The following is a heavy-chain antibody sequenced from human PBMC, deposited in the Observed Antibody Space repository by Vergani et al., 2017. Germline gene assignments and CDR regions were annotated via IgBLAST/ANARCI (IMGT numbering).Heavy chain of an antibody. Sequence: QVQLVQSGAEVKKPGASVKVSCKASGYTFTSYAMHWVRQAPGQGLEWMGWINPNSGGTNYAQKFQGWVTMTRDTSISTAYMELSSLRSEDTAVYYCAGSMVRGVKARNFDYWGQGTLVTVSS. V-gene: IGHV1-2*04. CDR1: GYTFTSYA. D-gene: IGHD3-10*01. CDR2: INPNSGGT. CDR3: AGSMVRGVKARNFDY. J-gene: IGHJ4*02.